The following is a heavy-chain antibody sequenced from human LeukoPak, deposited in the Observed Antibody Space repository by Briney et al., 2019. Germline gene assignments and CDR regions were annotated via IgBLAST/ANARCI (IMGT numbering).Heavy chain of an antibody. V-gene: IGHV4-59*01. CDR3: ARGIGYSYTFDY. D-gene: IGHD5-18*01. Sequence: SETLSLTCTVSGGSISSYYWSWIRQPPGKGLEWIGYIYYSGSTNYNPSLKSRVTISVDTSKNQFSLKLSSVAAADTAVYYCARGIGYSYTFDYWGQGTLVTVSS. CDR1: GGSISSYY. CDR2: IYYSGST. J-gene: IGHJ4*02.